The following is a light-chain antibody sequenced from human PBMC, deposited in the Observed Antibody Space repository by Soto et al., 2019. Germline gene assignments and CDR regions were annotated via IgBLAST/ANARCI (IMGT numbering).Light chain of an antibody. CDR3: QQSYGTPLT. CDR2: AAS. V-gene: IGKV1-39*01. J-gene: IGKJ1*01. Sequence: DIPMTQSPSYRSASLGDRVTITWRASQSISSFLNWYQQKPGKAPKLLIYAASTLQSGVPSRFSGSGSGTDFTLTITSLQPEDIATDYCQQSYGTPLTFGQGTKVDIK. CDR1: QSISSF.